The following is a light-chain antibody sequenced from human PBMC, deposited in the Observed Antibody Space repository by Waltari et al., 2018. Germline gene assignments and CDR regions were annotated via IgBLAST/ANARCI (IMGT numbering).Light chain of an antibody. CDR2: GAS. V-gene: IGKV3-15*01. CDR1: PGVSSN. Sequence: EIVMTQSPATLSVSPGERATLSCRASPGVSSNLAWYQQKPGQAPRLLIYGASTRATGIPARFSGSGSGTEFTLTISSMQSEDFAVYYCQQYNNWLLYTFGQGTKLEIK. J-gene: IGKJ2*01. CDR3: QQYNNWLLYT.